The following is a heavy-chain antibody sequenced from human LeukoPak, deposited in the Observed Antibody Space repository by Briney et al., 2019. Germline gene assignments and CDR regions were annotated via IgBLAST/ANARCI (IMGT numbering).Heavy chain of an antibody. D-gene: IGHD3-9*01. CDR1: GFTFSSYG. Sequence: PGRSLRLSCAASGFTFSSYGMHWVRQAPGKGLEWVAVISYDGSNKYYADSVKGRFTISRDNSKNTLYLQMNSLRAEDTAVYYCAKRDHDILSTYYSYYDYWGQGTLVTVSS. J-gene: IGHJ4*02. CDR2: ISYDGSNK. V-gene: IGHV3-30*18. CDR3: AKRDHDILSTYYSYYDY.